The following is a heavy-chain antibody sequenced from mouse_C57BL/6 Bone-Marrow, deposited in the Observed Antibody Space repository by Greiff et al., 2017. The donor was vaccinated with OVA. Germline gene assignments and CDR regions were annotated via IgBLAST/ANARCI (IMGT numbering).Heavy chain of an antibody. CDR1: GYTFTSYW. V-gene: IGHV1-61*01. J-gene: IGHJ3*01. CDR2: IYPSDSET. Sequence: QVQLQQPGAELVRPGSSVKLSCKASGYTFTSYWMDWVKQRPGQGLEWNGNIYPSDSETHYNQKFKDKATLTVDKSSSTAYMQLSSLTSEDSAVYYCARDGAYWGQGTLVTVSA. CDR3: ARDGAY.